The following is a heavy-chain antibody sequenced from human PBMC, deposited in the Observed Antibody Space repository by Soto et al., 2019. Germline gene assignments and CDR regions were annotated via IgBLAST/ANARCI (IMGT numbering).Heavy chain of an antibody. CDR1: GFTFTDYS. D-gene: IGHD4-17*01. J-gene: IGHJ4*02. V-gene: IGHV3-21*05. CDR2: ISSTSNIA. Sequence: GGSLRLSCEVSGFTFTDYSMLWVRQAPGKGLERVSYISSTSNIAFYVDSVEGRFTTSRDNAKNSLYLQMNSLRDEDTAVYYCASCYGDYEFPCEYWGQGTLVTVSS. CDR3: ASCYGDYEFPCEY.